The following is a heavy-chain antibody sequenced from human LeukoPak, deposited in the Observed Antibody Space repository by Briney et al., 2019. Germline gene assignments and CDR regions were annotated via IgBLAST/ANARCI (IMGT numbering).Heavy chain of an antibody. CDR2: INHSGST. V-gene: IGHV4-34*01. J-gene: IGHJ4*02. CDR1: GGSFSGYY. Sequence: SETLSLTCAVYGGSFSGYYWSWIRQPPGKGLEWIGEINHSGSTNYNPSLKSRVTMLVDTSKNQFSLKLSSVTAADTAVYYCARGFGSGSYYPFDYWGQGTLVTVSS. D-gene: IGHD1-26*01. CDR3: ARGFGSGSYYPFDY.